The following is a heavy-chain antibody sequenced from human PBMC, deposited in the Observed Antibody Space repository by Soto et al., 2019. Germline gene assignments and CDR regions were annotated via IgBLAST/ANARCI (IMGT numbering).Heavy chain of an antibody. CDR1: GFTFSNYG. J-gene: IGHJ4*02. D-gene: IGHD6-19*01. CDR3: AKDTGSGGSPFDY. CDR2: ISYDGSNR. Sequence: PGGSLRLSCAASGFTFSNYGIHYVRQAPGKGLEWVSFISYDGSNRYYADSVRGRFTISRDNSENTVYLQMNSLRAEDTAVYYCAKDTGSGGSPFDYWGQGTLVTVPQ. V-gene: IGHV3-30*18.